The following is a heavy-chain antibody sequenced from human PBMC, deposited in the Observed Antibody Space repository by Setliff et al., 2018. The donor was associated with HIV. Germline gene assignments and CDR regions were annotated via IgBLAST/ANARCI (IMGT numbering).Heavy chain of an antibody. CDR3: ARERRLHGIQPPYWYFDL. Sequence: PSETLSLTCGVYGGSFSYDYWSWIRQPPGEELEWIGEINHGGTTKYNPALKGRFAISIDTSKNQFSLKLASVTAADTAVYYCARERRLHGIQPPYWYFDLWSRGTTVTVSS. D-gene: IGHD1-1*01. CDR2: INHGGTT. J-gene: IGHJ2*01. V-gene: IGHV4-34*01. CDR1: GGSFSYDY.